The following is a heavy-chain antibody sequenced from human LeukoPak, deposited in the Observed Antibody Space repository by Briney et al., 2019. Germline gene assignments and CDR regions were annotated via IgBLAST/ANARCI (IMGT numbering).Heavy chain of an antibody. CDR2: IGTSVNAI. Sequence: PGGSLRLSCAASGFSFIGFDMNWVRQAPGKGLEWIAHIGTSVNAIYYADSVKGRFTISIDNARDSLFLQMDSLGVEDTAVYYCARDSVWFGDLLNWGQEALVIVST. J-gene: IGHJ4*02. D-gene: IGHD3-10*01. V-gene: IGHV3-48*03. CDR3: ARDSVWFGDLLN. CDR1: GFSFIGFD.